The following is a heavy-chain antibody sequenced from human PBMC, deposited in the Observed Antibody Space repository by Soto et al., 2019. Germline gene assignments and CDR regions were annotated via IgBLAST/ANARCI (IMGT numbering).Heavy chain of an antibody. D-gene: IGHD2-21*01. V-gene: IGHV3-73*02. CDR2: IRNKVNTYAT. CDR3: SRRRDWTATDPLDY. Sequence: EVQLVESGGGLVQPGGSLKLSCAASGFTFTDSAMHWVRQASGKGPEWVGRIRNKVNTYATAYAASVKGRFTISRDDATGTTYLQMNSLKTEDTAVYYCSRRRDWTATDPLDYWGQGTLVTVSS. J-gene: IGHJ4*02. CDR1: GFTFTDSA.